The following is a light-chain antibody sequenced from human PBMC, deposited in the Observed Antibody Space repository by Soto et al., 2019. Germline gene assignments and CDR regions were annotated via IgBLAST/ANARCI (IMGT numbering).Light chain of an antibody. CDR1: QSVSRSH. J-gene: IGKJ2*01. Sequence: EIVLTQSPCTLSLSPGERVTLSCRASQSVSRSHLAWYQQKPGQAPRLLIYATSSRATGIPGRFSGSGSGTDFTLTISRLEPEDFAVYYCQQYGSSYTFGQGTKVEIK. V-gene: IGKV3-20*01. CDR2: ATS. CDR3: QQYGSSYT.